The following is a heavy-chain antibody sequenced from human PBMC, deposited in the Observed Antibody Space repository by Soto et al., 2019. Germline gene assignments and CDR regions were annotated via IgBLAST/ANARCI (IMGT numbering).Heavy chain of an antibody. J-gene: IGHJ4*02. CDR1: GYTFTSYG. CDR2: ISAYNGNT. D-gene: IGHD5-18*01. V-gene: IGHV1-18*01. CDR3: ARDPPRGYSYGPKYFDY. Sequence: ASVKVSCKASGYTFTSYGISWVRQAPGQGLEWMGWISAYNGNTNYAQKLQGRVTMTTDTSTSTAYMELRSLRSDDTAVYYCARDPPRGYSYGPKYFDYWGQGTLGTVS.